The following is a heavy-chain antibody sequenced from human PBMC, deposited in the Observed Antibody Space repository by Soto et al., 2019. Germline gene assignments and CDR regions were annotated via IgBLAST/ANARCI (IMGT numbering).Heavy chain of an antibody. Sequence: EVQLLESGGGLVQPGGSLRLSCAASGFSFSSYAMVWVSQAPGKGLEWVSVISARGGSLYFADSVKGRFTISRDNSKNVLSLEMNSLRAEDTATYFWAKGSIEYSASVDNWGQGTLVVVSS. V-gene: IGHV3-23*01. CDR2: ISARGGSL. J-gene: IGHJ4*02. CDR3: AKGSIEYSASVDN. CDR1: GFSFSSYA. D-gene: IGHD5-12*01.